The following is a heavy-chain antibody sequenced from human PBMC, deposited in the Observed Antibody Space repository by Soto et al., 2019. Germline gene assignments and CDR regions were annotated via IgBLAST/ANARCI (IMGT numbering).Heavy chain of an antibody. D-gene: IGHD6-6*01. CDR3: ARSGSSNVYYYYMDV. CDR2: ISSSGSTI. Sequence: GGSLRLSCAASGFTFSDYYMSWIRQAPGKGLEWASYISSSGSTIYYADSVKGRFTISRDNAKNSLYLQMNSLRAEDTAVYYCARSGSSNVYYYYMDVWGKGTTVTVSS. CDR1: GFTFSDYY. V-gene: IGHV3-11*04. J-gene: IGHJ6*03.